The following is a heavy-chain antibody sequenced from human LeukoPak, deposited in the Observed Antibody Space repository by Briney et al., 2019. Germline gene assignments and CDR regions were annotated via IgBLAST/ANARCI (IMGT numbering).Heavy chain of an antibody. CDR3: ASGVINGGSFDY. Sequence: SETLSLTCTVSGGSISSYYWSWIRQPPGKGLGWIGYIYYSGSTNYNPSLKSRVTISVDTSKNQFSLKLSSVTAADTAVYYCASGVINGGSFDYWGQGTLVTVSS. V-gene: IGHV4-59*01. J-gene: IGHJ4*02. CDR2: IYYSGST. CDR1: GGSISSYY. D-gene: IGHD2-8*01.